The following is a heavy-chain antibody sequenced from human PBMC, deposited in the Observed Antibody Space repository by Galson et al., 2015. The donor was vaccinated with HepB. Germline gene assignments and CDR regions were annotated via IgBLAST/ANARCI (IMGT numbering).Heavy chain of an antibody. Sequence: TLSLTCTVSGASISNGGYFWSWIRQHPGKGLEWIGYVHYSGRTFYNPSLKSRATISVDASKNQLSLDLISLTDADTAIYYCARDLTGETGPPGHDVFHIWGQGTMVTVSS. CDR3: ARDLTGETGPPGHDVFHI. CDR2: VHYSGRT. J-gene: IGHJ3*02. CDR1: GASISNGGYF. V-gene: IGHV4-31*03. D-gene: IGHD7-27*01.